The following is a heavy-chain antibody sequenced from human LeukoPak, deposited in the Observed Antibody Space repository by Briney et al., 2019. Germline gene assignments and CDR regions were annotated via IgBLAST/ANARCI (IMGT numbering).Heavy chain of an antibody. Sequence: SETLSPTCAVYGGSFSGYYWSWIRQPPGKGLEWIGEINHSGSTNYNPSLKSRVTISADTSKNQFSLKLSSVTAADTAVYYCARHYGYYYYYYMDVWGKGTTVTAS. D-gene: IGHD3-10*01. V-gene: IGHV4-34*01. J-gene: IGHJ6*03. CDR1: GGSFSGYY. CDR2: INHSGST. CDR3: ARHYGYYYYYYMDV.